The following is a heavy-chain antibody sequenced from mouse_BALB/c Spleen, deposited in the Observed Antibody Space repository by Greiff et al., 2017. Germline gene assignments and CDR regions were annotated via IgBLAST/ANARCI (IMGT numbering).Heavy chain of an antibody. CDR2: IRLKSNNYAT. J-gene: IGHJ3*01. V-gene: IGHV6-6*02. CDR3: TRPGQDYGPWFAY. D-gene: IGHD1-1*02. CDR1: GFTFSNYW. Sequence: EVKLVESGGGLVQPGGSMKLSCVASGFTFSNYWMNWVRQSPEKGLEWVAEIRLKSNNYATHYAESVKGRFTISRDDSKSSVYLQMNNLRAEDTGIYYCTRPGQDYGPWFAYWGQGTLVTVSA.